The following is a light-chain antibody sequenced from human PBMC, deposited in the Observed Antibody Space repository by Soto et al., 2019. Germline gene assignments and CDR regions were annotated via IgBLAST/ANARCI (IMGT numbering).Light chain of an antibody. CDR3: SSYTTSSTRHVV. J-gene: IGLJ2*01. Sequence: QSALTQPASVSGSPGQSITISCTGTSSDVGGYNYVSWYQQHPGKAPKLMIYVVSNRPSGVSNRFSGSKSGNTASLTISGLQAEDEDDYYCSSYTTSSTRHVVFGGGTKLTVL. CDR2: VVS. V-gene: IGLV2-14*01. CDR1: SSDVGGYNY.